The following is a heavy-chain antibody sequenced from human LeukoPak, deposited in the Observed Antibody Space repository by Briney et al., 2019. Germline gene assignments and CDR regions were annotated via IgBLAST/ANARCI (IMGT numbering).Heavy chain of an antibody. V-gene: IGHV1-8*03. CDR2: MNPNSGNT. D-gene: IGHD2-21*02. Sequence: GASVKVSCKASGYTFTGYDINWVRQATGQGLEWMGWMNPNSGNTGYAQKFQGRVTITRNTSISTAYMEPSSLRSEDTAVYYCASLAYCGGDCYQGFDYWGQGTLVTVSS. CDR3: ASLAYCGGDCYQGFDY. CDR1: GYTFTGYD. J-gene: IGHJ4*02.